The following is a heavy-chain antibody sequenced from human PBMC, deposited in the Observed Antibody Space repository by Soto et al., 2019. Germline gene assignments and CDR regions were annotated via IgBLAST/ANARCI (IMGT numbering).Heavy chain of an antibody. Sequence: QVQLVESGGGVVQPGRSLRLSCAASGFTFSSYGMHWVRQAPGKGLEWVAVIWYDGSNKYYADSVKGRFTISRDNSKNPLYLQMNSLRAEDTAVYYCARGRRVVIYYYGMDVWGQGTTVTVSS. V-gene: IGHV3-33*01. J-gene: IGHJ6*02. D-gene: IGHD2-2*01. CDR3: ARGRRVVIYYYGMDV. CDR2: IWYDGSNK. CDR1: GFTFSSYG.